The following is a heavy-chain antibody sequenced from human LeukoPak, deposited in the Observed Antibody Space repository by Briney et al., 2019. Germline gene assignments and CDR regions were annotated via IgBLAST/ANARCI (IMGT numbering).Heavy chain of an antibody. CDR3: ATDGSGSYIDY. V-gene: IGHV3-33*01. CDR1: GFTFSNYG. D-gene: IGHD3-10*01. CDR2: IWFDGSDK. Sequence: PGRSLRLSCAASGFTFSNYGMHWVRQAPGKGLEWVAVIWFDGSDKYYADSVKGRLTISRDNSKNTLYLQMNSLRAEDTAVYYCATDGSGSYIDYWGQGTLVTVSS. J-gene: IGHJ4*02.